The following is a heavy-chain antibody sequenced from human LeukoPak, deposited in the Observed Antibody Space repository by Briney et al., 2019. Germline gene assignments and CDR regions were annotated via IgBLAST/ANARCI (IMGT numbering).Heavy chain of an antibody. CDR2: LSNHPPNK. D-gene: IGHD3-9*01. CDR3: ASTHRKHAILSGYFDY. V-gene: IGHV3-30*04. CDR1: GLAFNSCA. J-gene: IGHJ4*02. Sequence: GGTLTLSCAASGLAFNSCAKHGVLKPPGKGLEAAACLSNHPPNKYYAESVKGRFTISVDNSMNTLSLQMNSLGAEDTAAYYCASTHRKHAILSGYFDYWGQGMLVTVSS.